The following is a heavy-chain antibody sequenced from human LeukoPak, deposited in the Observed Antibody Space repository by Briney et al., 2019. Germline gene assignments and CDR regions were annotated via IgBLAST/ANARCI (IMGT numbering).Heavy chain of an antibody. CDR3: AKSRAYPYYFDY. J-gene: IGHJ4*02. D-gene: IGHD2-2*02. CDR2: ISGSGGST. CDR1: GFTFSSYA. Sequence: GGSLRLSCAASGFTFSSYAMSWVRQAPGKGLEWVSAISGSGGSTYYADPVKGRFTISRDNSKNTLYLQMNSLRAEGTAVYYCAKSRAYPYYFDYWGQGTLVTVSS. V-gene: IGHV3-23*01.